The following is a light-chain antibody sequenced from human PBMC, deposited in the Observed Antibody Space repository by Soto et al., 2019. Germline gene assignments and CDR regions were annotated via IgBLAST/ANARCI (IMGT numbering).Light chain of an antibody. J-gene: IGKJ2*01. CDR2: DAS. CDR1: QDISNY. V-gene: IGKV1-33*01. Sequence: DIQMTQSPSSLSASVGDRVTITCQASQDISNYLNWYQQKPGKAPKLLIYDASKLETGVPSRFSRSGSGTDFTFTISRLQPKDIATYCSQPYDQLPAFTFGQGTKLEIK. CDR3: QPYDQLPAFT.